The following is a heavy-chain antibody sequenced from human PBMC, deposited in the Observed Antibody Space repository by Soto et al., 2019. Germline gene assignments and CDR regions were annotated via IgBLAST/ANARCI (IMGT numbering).Heavy chain of an antibody. J-gene: IGHJ6*01. D-gene: IGHD3-10*01. Sequence: GGSLRLSCAASGFTFSSYGMHWVRQAPGKGLEWVAVIWYDGSNKYYADSVKGRFTISRDNSKNTLYLQMNSLRAEDTAVYYCARDIYGSGHHDTTKRADYDYYGMDGWGQGTMVTVSS. V-gene: IGHV3-33*01. CDR2: IWYDGSNK. CDR1: GFTFSSYG. CDR3: ARDIYGSGHHDTTKRADYDYYGMDG.